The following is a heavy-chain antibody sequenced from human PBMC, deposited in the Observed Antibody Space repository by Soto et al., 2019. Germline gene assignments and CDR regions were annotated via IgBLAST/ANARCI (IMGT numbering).Heavy chain of an antibody. J-gene: IGHJ4*02. D-gene: IGHD2-2*01. CDR3: AIYHLELFRFDY. CDR2: ISLYNGNT. V-gene: IGHV1-18*04. Sequence: GASVKVSCKAYDSSFTSHGISWVRQAPGQGLEWMGWISLYNGNTNYAQQFQGRVTMTTDTSTSTAYMELRSLRSDDTAMYFCAIYHLELFRFDYWGQETLVTVSS. CDR1: DSSFTSHG.